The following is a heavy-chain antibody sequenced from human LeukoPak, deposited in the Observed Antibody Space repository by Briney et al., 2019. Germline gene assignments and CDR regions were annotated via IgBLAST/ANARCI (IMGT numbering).Heavy chain of an antibody. V-gene: IGHV1-2*02. D-gene: IGHD1-26*01. CDR2: INPNSGGT. CDR1: GYTFTGYY. J-gene: IGHJ3*02. CDR3: ARVKDQWELLSAFDI. Sequence: GASVKVSCKASGYTFTGYYMHWVRQAPGQGLEWMGWINPNSGGTNYAQKFQGRVTITRDTYISTAYMELRRLRSDDTAVYYCARVKDQWELLSAFDIWGQGTMVTVSS.